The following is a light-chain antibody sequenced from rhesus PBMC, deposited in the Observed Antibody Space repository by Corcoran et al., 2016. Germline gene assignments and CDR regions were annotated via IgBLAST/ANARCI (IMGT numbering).Light chain of an antibody. CDR1: QGISNW. J-gene: IGKJ1*01. CDR3: QQHNSNPRT. CDR2: AAS. Sequence: DIQMTQSPSSLSASVGDRVTITCQASQGISNWLAWDQQKPGKALKLLLYAASSLQSGVPSMFRGSGSGTEFTLTISSLQPEDVATYYCQQHNSNPRTFGQGTNVEIK. V-gene: IGKV1S4*01.